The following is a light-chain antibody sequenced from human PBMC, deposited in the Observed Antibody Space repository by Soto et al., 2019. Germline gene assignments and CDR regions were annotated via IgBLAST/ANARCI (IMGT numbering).Light chain of an antibody. CDR3: QQSYSAPYT. Sequence: DIVMTQSPDSLAVSLGERATINCKSSQSVLYGRNNKSYLVWYQQKPGQPPKLLIYSASTRESGVPDRFSGSGSGTDFTLPISSLQAEDVAVYYCQQSYSAPYTFVQGTKLEIK. CDR1: QSVLYGRNNKSY. CDR2: SAS. V-gene: IGKV4-1*01. J-gene: IGKJ2*01.